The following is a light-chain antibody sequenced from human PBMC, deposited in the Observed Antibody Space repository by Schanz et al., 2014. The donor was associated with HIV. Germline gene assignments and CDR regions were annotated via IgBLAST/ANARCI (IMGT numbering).Light chain of an antibody. Sequence: EIVLTQSPGTLSLSPGERATLSCRASQSVRSNYLAWYQQKPGQAPRLLIYGASSRATGIPDRFSGSGSGTDFTLTISRLEPEDFAVYYCQQYGSFALTFGGGTKVEIK. J-gene: IGKJ4*01. CDR1: QSVRSNY. CDR2: GAS. V-gene: IGKV3-20*01. CDR3: QQYGSFALT.